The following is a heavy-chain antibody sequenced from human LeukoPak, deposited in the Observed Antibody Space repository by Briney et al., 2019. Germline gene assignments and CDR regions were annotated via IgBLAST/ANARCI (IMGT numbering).Heavy chain of an antibody. D-gene: IGHD4-23*01. CDR2: IYYSGST. CDR1: GGSISSSSCY. Sequence: PSETLSLTCTVSGGSISSSSCYWGWIRQPPGKGLEWIGSIYYSGSTYYNPSLKSRVTISVDTSKNQFSLKLSSVTAADTAVYYCARDTDGGNSPLAFGYWGQGTLVTVSS. V-gene: IGHV4-39*07. CDR3: ARDTDGGNSPLAFGY. J-gene: IGHJ4*02.